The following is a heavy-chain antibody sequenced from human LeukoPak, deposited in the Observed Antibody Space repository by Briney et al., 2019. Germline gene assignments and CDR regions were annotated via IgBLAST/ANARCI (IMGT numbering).Heavy chain of an antibody. CDR3: ARMYGSGSYTVDY. D-gene: IGHD3-10*01. V-gene: IGHV1-2*02. CDR1: GYTFTGCY. CDR2: INPNSGGT. Sequence: ASVKVSCKASGYTFTGCYMHWVRQAPGQGLEWMGWINPNSGGTNYAQKFQGRVTMTRDTSISTAYMELSRLRSDDTAVYYCARMYGSGSYTVDYWGQGTLVTVSS. J-gene: IGHJ4*02.